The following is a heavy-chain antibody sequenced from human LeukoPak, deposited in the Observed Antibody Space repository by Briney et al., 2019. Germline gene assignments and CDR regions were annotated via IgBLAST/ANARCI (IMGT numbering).Heavy chain of an antibody. V-gene: IGHV4-30-2*01. CDR2: IYHTGST. CDR3: AGTLTCSGGTCYSANWFDP. CDR1: GGSIGSGTHS. J-gene: IGHJ5*02. Sequence: KSSETLSLTCAVSGGSIGSGTHSWSWIRQPPGKGLVWIGYIYHTGSTYYNPSLKSRVTISLDRSKDQFSLNLSSVTAADTAVYYCAGTLTCSGGTCYSANWFDPWGQGTLVTVSS. D-gene: IGHD2-15*01.